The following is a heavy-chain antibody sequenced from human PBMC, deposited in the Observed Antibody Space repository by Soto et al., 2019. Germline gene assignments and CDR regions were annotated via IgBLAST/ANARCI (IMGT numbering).Heavy chain of an antibody. CDR3: ARVLKPYYDILTGYYSIYT. J-gene: IGHJ4*02. V-gene: IGHV3-48*01. CDR2: ISSSSSTI. Sequence: GGSLRLSCAASGFTFSSYSMNWVRQAPGKGLEWVSYISSSSSTIYYADSVKGRFTISRDNAKNSLYLQMNSLRAEDTAVYYCARVLKPYYDILTGYYSIYTWGQGTLVTVSS. D-gene: IGHD3-9*01. CDR1: GFTFSSYS.